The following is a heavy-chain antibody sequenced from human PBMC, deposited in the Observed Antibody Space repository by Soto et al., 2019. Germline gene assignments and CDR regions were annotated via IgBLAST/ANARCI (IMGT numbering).Heavy chain of an antibody. CDR1: GGSFSGHY. J-gene: IGHJ6*01. V-gene: IGHV4-34*01. Sequence: VQLQQWGAGLLKPSETLSLTCAVYGGSFSGHYLTWIRQPPGKGLEWIGEINYTGSTNYNQSLTSRVILSVDMPQKQFALKLSSVTAADTAVFYCARGRLLPAVVPDYYSYHCMYVWGQGSTVTVSA. CDR2: INYTGST. D-gene: IGHD4-17*01. CDR3: ARGRLLPAVVPDYYSYHCMYV.